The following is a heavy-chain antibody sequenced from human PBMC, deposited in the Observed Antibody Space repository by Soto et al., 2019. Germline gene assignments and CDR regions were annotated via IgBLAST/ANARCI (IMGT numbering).Heavy chain of an antibody. CDR2: ISAYNGNT. V-gene: IGHV1-18*01. CDR1: GYTFTSYG. CDR3: ATYHADYYSYGMDV. D-gene: IGHD2-2*01. J-gene: IGHJ6*02. Sequence: ASVKVSCKASGYTFTSYGISWVRQAPGQGLEWMGWISAYNGNTNYAQKLQGRVTMTTDTSTSTAYMELRSLRSDDTAVYYCATYHADYYSYGMDVWGQGTTVTVSS.